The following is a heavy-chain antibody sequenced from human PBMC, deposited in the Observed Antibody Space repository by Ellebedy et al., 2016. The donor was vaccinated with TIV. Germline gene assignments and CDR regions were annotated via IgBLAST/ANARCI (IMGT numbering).Heavy chain of an antibody. V-gene: IGHV1-3*01. Sequence: AASVKVSCKASGYIVTNHAIHWVRQAPGQSFEWMGWIYPANGDTKYSQQFQGRVTLTSDTSASTAYMELSSLRSEDTAVYYCARDPGSWLTDYWGQGTLVTVSS. CDR3: ARDPGSWLTDY. J-gene: IGHJ4*02. CDR2: IYPANGDT. CDR1: GYIVTNHA. D-gene: IGHD6-13*01.